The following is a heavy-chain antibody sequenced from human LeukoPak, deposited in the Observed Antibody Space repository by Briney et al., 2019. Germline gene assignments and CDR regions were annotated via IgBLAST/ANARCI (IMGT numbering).Heavy chain of an antibody. D-gene: IGHD3-9*01. CDR3: ARDPSYDILTP. CDR2: ITPIFGTA. V-gene: IGHV1-69*13. J-gene: IGHJ5*02. Sequence: SVKVSCKASGGTFSSYAISWVRQALGQGLEWMGGITPIFGTANYAQKFQGRVTITADESTSTAYMELSSLRSEDTAVYYCARDPSYDILTPWGQGTLVTVSS. CDR1: GGTFSSYA.